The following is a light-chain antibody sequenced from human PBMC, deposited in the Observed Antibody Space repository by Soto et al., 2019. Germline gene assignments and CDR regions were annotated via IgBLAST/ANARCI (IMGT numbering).Light chain of an antibody. CDR2: GAT. CDR1: QSVSSSS. J-gene: IGKJ5*01. CDR3: QQYGSSVPFT. V-gene: IGKV3-20*01. Sequence: EIVLTQSPGTLSLSPGERATLSCRASQSVSSSSLASYQQKPGQAPMLLIYGATSRATGTPDRFSGSGSGTDFTLTISRLGPEDFAVFFCQQYGSSVPFTFGQGTRLEIK.